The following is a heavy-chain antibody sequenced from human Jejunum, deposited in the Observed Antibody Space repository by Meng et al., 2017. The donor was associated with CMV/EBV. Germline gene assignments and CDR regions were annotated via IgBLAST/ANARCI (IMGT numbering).Heavy chain of an antibody. Sequence: NWWSWVRQSPGQGLEWLGEKSPTESSNYNPSLKSRVTISVDRSKNQFSLKLTSVTAADTALYYCVREGYFCSSSSCYKSFDYWGQGTLVTVSS. J-gene: IGHJ4*02. V-gene: IGHV4-4*02. CDR3: VREGYFCSSSSCYKSFDY. D-gene: IGHD2-2*02. CDR2: KSPTESS. CDR1: NW.